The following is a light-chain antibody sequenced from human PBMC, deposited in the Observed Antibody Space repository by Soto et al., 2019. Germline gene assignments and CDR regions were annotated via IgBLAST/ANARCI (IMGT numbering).Light chain of an antibody. CDR1: SGHSSYA. CDR3: QTWGTGIHWV. Sequence: QLVLTQSPSASASLGASVKLTCTLSSGHSSYAIAWHQQQAEKGPRYLMKLNSDGSHRKGDGIPDRFSGSSSGAERYLTISSLQSEDEADYYCQTWGTGIHWVFGGGTKLTVL. V-gene: IGLV4-69*01. CDR2: LNSDGSH. J-gene: IGLJ3*02.